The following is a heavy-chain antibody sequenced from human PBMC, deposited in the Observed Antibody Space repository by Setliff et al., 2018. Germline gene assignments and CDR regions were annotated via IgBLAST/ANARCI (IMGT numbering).Heavy chain of an antibody. V-gene: IGHV3-23*01. Sequence: PGGSLRLSCAASRFTFSNYAMSWVRQAPGKGLEWVSAISASCRTTYSADSVKGRFTISRDNSKNTLSLQMNSLRAEDTAVYYSAKDVSPPGTNGWHPDVLDIWGQGTMVTVSS. J-gene: IGHJ3*02. CDR3: AKDVSPPGTNGWHPDVLDI. D-gene: IGHD6-19*01. CDR1: RFTFSNYA. CDR2: ISASCRTT.